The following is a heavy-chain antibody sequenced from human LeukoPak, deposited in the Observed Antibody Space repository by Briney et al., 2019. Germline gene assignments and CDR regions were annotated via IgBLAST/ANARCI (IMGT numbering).Heavy chain of an antibody. Sequence: SETLSLTCAVYGGSFSGYYWSWIRQPPGKGLEWIGEINHSGSTNYNPSLKSRVTISVDTSKNQFSLKLSSVTAADMAVYYCARGIAVAGTAEYYFDYWGQGTLVTVSS. V-gene: IGHV4-34*01. CDR3: ARGIAVAGTAEYYFDY. CDR2: INHSGST. J-gene: IGHJ4*02. CDR1: GGSFSGYY. D-gene: IGHD6-19*01.